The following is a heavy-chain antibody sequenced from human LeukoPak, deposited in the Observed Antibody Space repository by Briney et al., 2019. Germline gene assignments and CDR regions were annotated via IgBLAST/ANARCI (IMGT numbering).Heavy chain of an antibody. Sequence: ASVKVSCKASGYTFTGYYMHWVRQAPGQGLEWMGWINPNSGGTNYAQKFQGRVTMTRDTPISTAYMELSRLRSDDTAVYYCAXXXLSRYDAFDIWGQGTMVTVSS. J-gene: IGHJ3*02. V-gene: IGHV1-2*02. CDR1: GYTFTGYY. CDR3: AXXXLSRYDAFDI. D-gene: IGHD3-16*02. CDR2: INPNSGGT.